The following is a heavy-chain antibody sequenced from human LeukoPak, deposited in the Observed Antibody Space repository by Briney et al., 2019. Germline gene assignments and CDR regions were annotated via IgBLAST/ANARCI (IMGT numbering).Heavy chain of an antibody. D-gene: IGHD2-15*01. CDR2: ISSSGSTI. CDR3: ARGPPIYCSGGSCYDY. Sequence: GGSLRPSCAASGFTFSDYYMSWIRQAPGKGLEWVSYISSSGSTIYYADSVKGRFTISRDNAKNSLYLQMSSLRAEDTAVYYCARGPPIYCSGGSCYDYWGQGTLVTVSS. CDR1: GFTFSDYY. J-gene: IGHJ4*02. V-gene: IGHV3-11*01.